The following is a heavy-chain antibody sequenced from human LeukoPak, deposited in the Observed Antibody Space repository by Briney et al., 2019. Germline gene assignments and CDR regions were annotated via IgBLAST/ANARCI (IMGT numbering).Heavy chain of an antibody. CDR3: ARHWETSSWYVDY. CDR1: GGSISSYY. V-gene: IGHV4-59*08. J-gene: IGHJ4*02. CDR2: ISYSGST. D-gene: IGHD6-13*01. Sequence: PSETLSLTCTVSGGSISSYYWSWIRQPPGKGLEWIGYISYSGSTNYNPSLKSRVPISVDTSKNQLSLKLSSVTAADTAVYYCARHWETSSWYVDYWGQGTRVTVSS.